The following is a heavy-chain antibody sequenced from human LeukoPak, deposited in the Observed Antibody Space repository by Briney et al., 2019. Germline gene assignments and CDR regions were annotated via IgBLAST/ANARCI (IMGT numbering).Heavy chain of an antibody. CDR2: ISSSGSAI. CDR1: GFLLSSYS. D-gene: IGHD2-15*01. J-gene: IGHJ4*02. V-gene: IGHV3-48*01. Sequence: GGSLRLSCAASGFLLSSYSINWVRQAPGKGLEWVSYISSSGSAIYYVDSVKGRFTVSRDNAKNSLFLQMNSPRAEDTAVYYCVRVKGSYFDYWGQGALVTVSS. CDR3: VRVKGSYFDY.